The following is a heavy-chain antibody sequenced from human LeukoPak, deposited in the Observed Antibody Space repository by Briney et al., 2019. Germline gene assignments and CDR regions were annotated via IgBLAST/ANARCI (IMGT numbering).Heavy chain of an antibody. CDR3: ARGRSSFFDY. CDR1: GGSVSSGSYY. V-gene: IGHV4-61*01. Sequence: SETLSLTCTVSGGSVSSGSYYWSWIRQPPGKGLEWIGYIYYSGRTNYNPSLKSRVTTSVDTSKNQFSLKLSSVTAADTAVYYCARGRSSFFDYWGQGTLVTVSS. D-gene: IGHD6-19*01. CDR2: IYYSGRT. J-gene: IGHJ4*02.